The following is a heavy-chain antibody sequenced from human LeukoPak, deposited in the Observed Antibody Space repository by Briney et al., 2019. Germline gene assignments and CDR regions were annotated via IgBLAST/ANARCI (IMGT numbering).Heavy chain of an antibody. CDR3: ARSSRYCSSTSCRGDAFDI. Sequence: ASVKVSCKVSGYTLTELSMHWVRQAPGKGLEWMGGFDPEDGETIYAQKCQGRVTMTTDTSTSTAYMELRSLRSDDTAVYYCARSSRYCSSTSCRGDAFDIWGQGTMVTVSS. J-gene: IGHJ3*02. V-gene: IGHV1-24*01. CDR2: FDPEDGET. CDR1: GYTLTELS. D-gene: IGHD2-2*01.